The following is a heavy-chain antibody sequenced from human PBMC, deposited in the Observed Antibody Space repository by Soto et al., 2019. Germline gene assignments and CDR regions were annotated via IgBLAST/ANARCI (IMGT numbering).Heavy chain of an antibody. V-gene: IGHV3-11*01. CDR3: ASGTNGACFVY. Sequence: QVQLVESGGGLVKPGGSLRLSCAASGFTFSNYYMSWIRQAPGKGLEWVSYISSRASTIFYADSVKGRFTISRDNVKNSLYLQMNSLRAEDPAVYYCASGTNGACFVYWGQGILVAVSS. CDR1: GFTFSNYY. J-gene: IGHJ4*02. CDR2: ISSRASTI. D-gene: IGHD2-8*01.